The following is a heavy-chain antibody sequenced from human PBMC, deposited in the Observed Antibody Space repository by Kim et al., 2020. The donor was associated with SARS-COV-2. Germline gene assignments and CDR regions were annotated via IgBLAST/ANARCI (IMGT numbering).Heavy chain of an antibody. V-gene: IGHV3-73*01. CDR3: TRARVPSSTSLMDV. CDR2: IRSKANSYAT. J-gene: IGHJ6*02. CDR1: GFTFSGSA. D-gene: IGHD2-2*01. Sequence: GGSLKLSCAASGFTFSGSAMHWVRQASGKGLEWVGRIRSKANSYATAYAASVKGRFTISRDDSKNTAYLQMNSLKTEDTAVYYCTRARVPSSTSLMDVWGQGTTVTVSS.